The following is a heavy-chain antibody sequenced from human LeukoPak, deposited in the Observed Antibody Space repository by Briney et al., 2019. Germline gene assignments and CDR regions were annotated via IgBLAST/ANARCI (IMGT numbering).Heavy chain of an antibody. J-gene: IGHJ4*02. CDR3: ARDSSGYSVFDY. CDR2: IYYSGST. D-gene: IGHD3-22*01. Sequence: PSETLSLTCTVSGGSISSGDYYWSWIRQPPGQGLEWIGYIYYSGSTYYNPSLKSRVTISVDTSKNQFSLKLSSVTAAATDVYYCARDSSGYSVFDYWGQGTLVTVSS. CDR1: GGSISSGDYY. V-gene: IGHV4-30-4*01.